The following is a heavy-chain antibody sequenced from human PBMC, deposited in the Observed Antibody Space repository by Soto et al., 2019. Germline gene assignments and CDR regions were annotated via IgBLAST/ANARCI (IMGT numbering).Heavy chain of an antibody. CDR2: IYSGGTT. V-gene: IGHV3-53*01. Sequence: EVQLVESGGGLVQPGGSLRLSCAASGFTVTSNYMSWVRQAPGKGLEWVSIIYSGGTTYYADSVKGRFIITRDNSKNTLYLQMNSLRAEDTALYYCAGGGTYELFDYWGQGTLVTVSS. CDR3: AGGGTYELFDY. D-gene: IGHD1-26*01. J-gene: IGHJ4*02. CDR1: GFTVTSNY.